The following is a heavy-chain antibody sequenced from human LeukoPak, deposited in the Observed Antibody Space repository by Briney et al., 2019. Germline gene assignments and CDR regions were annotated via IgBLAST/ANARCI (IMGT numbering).Heavy chain of an antibody. CDR2: IRYDGSNK. Sequence: GGSLRLSCAASGFTFSSYGMHWVRQAPGKGLEWVAFIRYDGSNKYYADSVKGRFTISRDNSKNTLYLQMNSLGAEDTAVYYCAKEEEAVAALPVYGMDVWGQGTTVTVSS. V-gene: IGHV3-30*02. CDR1: GFTFSSYG. D-gene: IGHD6-19*01. J-gene: IGHJ6*02. CDR3: AKEEEAVAALPVYGMDV.